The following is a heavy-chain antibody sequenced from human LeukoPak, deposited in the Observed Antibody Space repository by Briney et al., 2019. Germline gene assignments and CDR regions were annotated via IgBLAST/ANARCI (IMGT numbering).Heavy chain of an antibody. V-gene: IGHV4-59*02. Sequence: SETLSLTCTVSGGSVSSYYWTWIRQPPGKGLEWIGYISYIGSTNYSPSLKSRVTISVDTSKNQFSLKVSSVTAADTAVYYCASAEWELPHYWGQGTLVTVSS. CDR3: ASAEWELPHY. D-gene: IGHD1-26*01. CDR1: GGSVSSYY. CDR2: ISYIGST. J-gene: IGHJ4*02.